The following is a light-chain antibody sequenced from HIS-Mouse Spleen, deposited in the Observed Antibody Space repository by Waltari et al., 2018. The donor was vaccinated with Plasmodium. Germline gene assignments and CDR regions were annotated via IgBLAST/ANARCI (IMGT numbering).Light chain of an antibody. Sequence: EILMTQSPSTLSVSQGESATLSRRARQSVSSNLAWYQQKPGQPPRLLIYGASTRATGIPARFSGSGSGTEFTLTISSLQSEDFAVYYCQQYNNWSFTFGPGTKVDIK. CDR3: QQYNNWSFT. CDR1: QSVSSN. V-gene: IGKV3-15*01. J-gene: IGKJ3*01. CDR2: GAS.